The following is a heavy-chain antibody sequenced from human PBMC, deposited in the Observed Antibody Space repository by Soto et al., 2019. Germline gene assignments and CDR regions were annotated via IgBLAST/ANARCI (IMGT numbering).Heavy chain of an antibody. CDR1: GFTFSSYA. CDR3: ARDILFTFDSYSGYQRGPFDY. CDR2: ISYDGSNK. J-gene: IGHJ4*02. Sequence: GGSLRLSCAASGFTFSSYAMHWVRQAPGKGLEWVAVISYDGSNKYYADSVKGRFTISRDNSKNTLYLQMNSLRAEDTAVYYCARDILFTFDSYSGYQRGPFDYWGQGTLVTVSS. D-gene: IGHD5-12*01. V-gene: IGHV3-30-3*01.